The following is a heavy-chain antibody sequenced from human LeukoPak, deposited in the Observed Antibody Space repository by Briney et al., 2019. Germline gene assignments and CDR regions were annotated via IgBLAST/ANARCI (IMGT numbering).Heavy chain of an antibody. D-gene: IGHD3-3*01. V-gene: IGHV4-59*01. Sequence: SETLSLTCTVSGGSISSYYWSWIRQPPGKGLEWIGYIYYSGSTNYNPSLKSRVTISVDTSKNQFPLKLSSVTAADTAVYYCARDGGDYDFWSGYYKDAFDIWGQGTMVTVSS. CDR1: GGSISSYY. J-gene: IGHJ3*02. CDR3: ARDGGDYDFWSGYYKDAFDI. CDR2: IYYSGST.